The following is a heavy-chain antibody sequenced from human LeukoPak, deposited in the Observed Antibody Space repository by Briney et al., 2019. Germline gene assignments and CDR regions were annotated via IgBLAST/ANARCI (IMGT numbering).Heavy chain of an antibody. D-gene: IGHD3-22*01. Sequence: SETLSLTCTVSGGSISSSSYYWGWIRQPPGKGLEWIGSIYYSGITYHNPSLKSRLTLSVDTSKNQFSLRLTSVTAADTAVYYCARHLGDYYDSSAYYHFDYWGQGTLVTVSS. V-gene: IGHV4-39*01. CDR3: ARHLGDYYDSSAYYHFDY. CDR2: IYYSGIT. J-gene: IGHJ4*02. CDR1: GGSISSSSYY.